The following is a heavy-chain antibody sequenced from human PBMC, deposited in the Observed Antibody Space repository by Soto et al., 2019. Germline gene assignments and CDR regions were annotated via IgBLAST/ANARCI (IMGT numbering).Heavy chain of an antibody. Sequence: QVQLVQSGAEVKKPGSSVKVSCKASGGTFSSYTISWVRQAPGQGLEWMGRIIPILGIPNYAQKFQVRGTITADKSTSTAYMELSSLRSEDTAVYYCARDPSAYDLPAYWGQGTLVTVSS. CDR1: GGTFSSYT. CDR2: IIPILGIP. V-gene: IGHV1-69*08. D-gene: IGHD5-12*01. CDR3: ARDPSAYDLPAY. J-gene: IGHJ4*02.